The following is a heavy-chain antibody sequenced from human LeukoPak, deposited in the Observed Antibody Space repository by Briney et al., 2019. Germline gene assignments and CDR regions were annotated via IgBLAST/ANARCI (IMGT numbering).Heavy chain of an antibody. V-gene: IGHV3-53*01. CDR1: GFTVSSNY. D-gene: IGHD2-15*01. CDR3: ARGYCSGGRCSKFDY. CDR2: IYSGGST. J-gene: IGHJ4*02. Sequence: TGGSLRLSCAASGFTVSSNYMSWVRQAPGKGLEWVSVIYSGGSTYYADSVKGRFTISRDNSKNTLYLQMNSLRADDTAMYYCARGYCSGGRCSKFDYWGQGTLVTVSS.